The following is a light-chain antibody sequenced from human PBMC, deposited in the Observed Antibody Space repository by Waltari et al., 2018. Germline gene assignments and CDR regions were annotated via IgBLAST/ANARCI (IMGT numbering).Light chain of an antibody. V-gene: IGKV1D-8*03. CDR1: QGISTY. CDR3: QHYYKFPWT. Sequence: VIWMTQSPSLLSASPGDRVTITCRMSQGISTYLAWYQQKPGRAPDLLIYGASILHTGVPSRFSGSGSGTDFTLTISSLQSEDVATYYCQHYYKFPWTFGQGTKVEIK. J-gene: IGKJ1*01. CDR2: GAS.